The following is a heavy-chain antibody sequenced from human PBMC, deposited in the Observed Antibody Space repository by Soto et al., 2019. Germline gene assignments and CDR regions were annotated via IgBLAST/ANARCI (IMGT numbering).Heavy chain of an antibody. D-gene: IGHD3-10*01. J-gene: IGHJ6*02. CDR2: TYYRGST. CDR3: VGGIMVRGSSYYYYGMDV. Sequence: QLQLQESGPGLEKPSETLSLTCTVSGGSISSTSYYWGWIRQPPGKGLEWIGSTYYRGSTYYNPSLNSRVTISGATSKNQFSLKLSSVTAADTAVYYCVGGIMVRGSSYYYYGMDVWGQGTTVTVSS. CDR1: GGSISSTSYY. V-gene: IGHV4-39*01.